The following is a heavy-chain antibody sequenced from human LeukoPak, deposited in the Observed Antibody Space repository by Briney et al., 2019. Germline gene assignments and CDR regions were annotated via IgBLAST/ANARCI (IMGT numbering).Heavy chain of an antibody. CDR2: IYTSGST. V-gene: IGHV4-4*07. CDR1: GGSISSYY. CDR3: ARDEVMKERTRFWRTVDNWFDP. J-gene: IGHJ5*02. D-gene: IGHD3-9*01. Sequence: SETLSLTCTVSGGSISSYYWSWIRQPAGKGLEWIGRIYTSGSTNYNPSLKSRVTMSVDTSKNQFSLKLSSVTAADTAVYYCARDEVMKERTRFWRTVDNWFDPWGQGTLVTVSS.